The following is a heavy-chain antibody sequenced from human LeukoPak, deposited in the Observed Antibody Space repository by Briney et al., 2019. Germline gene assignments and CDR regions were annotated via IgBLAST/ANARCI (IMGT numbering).Heavy chain of an antibody. CDR1: GYSFTTYW. Sequence: GESLQISCRGSGYSFTTYWISWGRQMPGKGLEWMVTIDPSDSYTIYSPSFQGQVTISPDKSISTAYLQCNSLKASDTAMYYCARQNDLQAFDYWGQGTLVTVSS. CDR2: IDPSDSYT. D-gene: IGHD1-1*01. CDR3: ARQNDLQAFDY. J-gene: IGHJ4*02. V-gene: IGHV5-10-1*01.